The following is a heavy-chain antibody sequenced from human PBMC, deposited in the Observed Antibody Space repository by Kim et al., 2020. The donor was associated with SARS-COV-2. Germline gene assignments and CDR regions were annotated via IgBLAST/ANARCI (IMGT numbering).Heavy chain of an antibody. CDR3: ARGIAALDY. CDR2: SGST. V-gene: IGHV4-59*09. J-gene: IGHJ4*02. D-gene: IGHD6-13*01. Sequence: SGSTNYNPSLKSRVTISVDTSKNQCSLKLSSVTAADTAVYYCARGIAALDYWGQGTLVTVSS.